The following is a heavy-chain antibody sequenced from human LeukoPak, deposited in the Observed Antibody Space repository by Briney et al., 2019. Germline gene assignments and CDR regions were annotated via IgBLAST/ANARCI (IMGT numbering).Heavy chain of an antibody. V-gene: IGHV3-21*01. CDR2: ISQRCEDR. J-gene: IGHJ4*02. CDR1: GFTFTTYS. D-gene: IGHD3-22*01. CDR3: ARRYYDRSGYYFDY. Sequence: GGPLRLSCAASGFTFTTYSMTWVRQAPGKGLEWISSISQRCEDRNYADSVKGRFTISRDNAKNSLYLQMNSLRAEDTSVYYCARRYYDRSGYYFDYWGQGTLVTVSS.